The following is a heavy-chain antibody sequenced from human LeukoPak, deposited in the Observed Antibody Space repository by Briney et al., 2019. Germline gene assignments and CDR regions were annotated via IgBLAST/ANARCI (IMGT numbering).Heavy chain of an antibody. D-gene: IGHD1-26*01. CDR2: IKQDENEQ. J-gene: IGHJ4*02. CDR1: GLTVSRYW. Sequence: GGSLRLSCAASGLTVSRYWMSWVRQAPGGELEWVANIKQDENEQDYVDSVRGRFTISRDNAKNSLYLQMNSLRAEDTAVYYCARVLVGATVWSSPYDYWGQGTLVTVSS. V-gene: IGHV3-7*01. CDR3: ARVLVGATVWSSPYDY.